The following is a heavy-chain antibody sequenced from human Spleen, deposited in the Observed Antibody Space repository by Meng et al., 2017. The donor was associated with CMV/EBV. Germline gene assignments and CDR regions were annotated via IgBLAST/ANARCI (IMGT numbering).Heavy chain of an antibody. CDR3: ARDGKQQLHYYFDY. J-gene: IGHJ4*02. CDR1: RFTFSSYA. CDR2: ISHDGSNI. V-gene: IGHV3-30*04. Sequence: APRFTFSSYALPWLSQAPGEGLVCLALISHDGSNISYAASVQGRFTISRDNSTNALYLQINSLSPEYTAVYYSARDGKQQLHYYFDYWGQGTLVTVSS. D-gene: IGHD6-13*01.